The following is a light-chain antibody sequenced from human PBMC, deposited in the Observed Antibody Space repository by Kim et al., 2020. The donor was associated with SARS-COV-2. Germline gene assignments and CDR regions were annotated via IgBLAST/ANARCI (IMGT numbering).Light chain of an antibody. Sequence: PGDRATLSCRASHRVSSNYLAWYQQKPGQAPRLLIYGVSSRATGIPDRFSGSGSGTDFTLTNRTLEPEDFAVYYCQQYGSSPVTFGGGTKVDIK. CDR2: GVS. CDR1: HRVSSNY. CDR3: QQYGSSPVT. J-gene: IGKJ4*01. V-gene: IGKV3-20*01.